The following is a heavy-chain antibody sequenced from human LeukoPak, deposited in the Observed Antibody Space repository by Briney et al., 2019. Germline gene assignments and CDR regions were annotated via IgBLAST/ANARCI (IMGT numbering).Heavy chain of an antibody. V-gene: IGHV4-39*07. CDR2: IYYSGST. CDR1: GGSISSSSYY. J-gene: IGHJ5*02. Sequence: SETLSLTCTVSGGSISSSSYYWGWIRQPPGKGLEWIGSIYYSGSTYYNPSLKSRVTISVDTSKNQFSLKLSSVTAADTAVYYCARAPWGLLQNWFDPWGQGTLVTVSS. CDR3: ARAPWGLLQNWFDP. D-gene: IGHD3-22*01.